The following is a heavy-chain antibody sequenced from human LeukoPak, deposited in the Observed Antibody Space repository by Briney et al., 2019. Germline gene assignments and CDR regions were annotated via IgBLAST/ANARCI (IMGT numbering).Heavy chain of an antibody. V-gene: IGHV4-4*07. D-gene: IGHD2-15*01. CDR2: IYTSGST. Sequence: SETLSLTCTVSGGSISSYYWSWIRQPAGKGLEWIGRIYTSGSTNYNPSLKSRVTISVDTSKNQFSLKLSSVTAADTAVYYCARAICSRRSCHEDYWGQGTLVTVSS. CDR3: ARAICSRRSCHEDY. J-gene: IGHJ4*02. CDR1: GGSISSYY.